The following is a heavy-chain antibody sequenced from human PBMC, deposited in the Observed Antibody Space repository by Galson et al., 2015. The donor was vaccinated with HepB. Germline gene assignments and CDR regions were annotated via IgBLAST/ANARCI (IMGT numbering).Heavy chain of an antibody. CDR3: ARTGDSSGWDFEY. CDR2: SNWNGGNT. CDR1: GFILDDYG. D-gene: IGHD6-19*01. Sequence: SLRLSCAASGFILDDYGMSWVRQVPGKGLEWVAGSNWNGGNTGYADSVKGRFMISRDDAKNSLHLQMNSLRAEDTALYYCARTGDSSGWDFEYWGQGTLVIVSS. J-gene: IGHJ4*02. V-gene: IGHV3-20*04.